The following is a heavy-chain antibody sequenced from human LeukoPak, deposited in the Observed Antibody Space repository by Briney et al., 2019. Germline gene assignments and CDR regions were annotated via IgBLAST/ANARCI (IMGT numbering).Heavy chain of an antibody. D-gene: IGHD3-9*01. V-gene: IGHV3-20*04. CDR1: GFTFDDYG. CDR3: ARVDDISFDRWFDS. CDR2: INWNGGST. J-gene: IGHJ5*01. Sequence: GGSLRLSCAASGFTFDDYGMSWVRQAPGKGLEWVSGINWNGGSTGYADSVKSRFTISRDNAKNSLYLQMNSLRAEDTALYYCARVDDISFDRWFDSWGQGTLVTVSS.